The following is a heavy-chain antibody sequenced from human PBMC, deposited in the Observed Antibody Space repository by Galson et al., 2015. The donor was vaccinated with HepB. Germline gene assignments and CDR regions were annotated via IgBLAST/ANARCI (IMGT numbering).Heavy chain of an antibody. Sequence: SLRLSCAASGFIVSXIYMSWVRQAPGKGLEWVSLIYSGGSTYYADSVKGRFTISRDNSKNTLSLQMNSLRAEDTAVYYCARGQDNGDYSPSGYWGQGTLVTVSS. V-gene: IGHV3-66*01. CDR1: GFIVSXIY. J-gene: IGHJ4*02. CDR3: ARGQDNGDYSPSGY. D-gene: IGHD4-17*01. CDR2: IYSGGST.